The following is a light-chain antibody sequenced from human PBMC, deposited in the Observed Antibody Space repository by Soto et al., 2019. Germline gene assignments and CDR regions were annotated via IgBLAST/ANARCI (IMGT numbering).Light chain of an antibody. V-gene: IGLV1-40*01. CDR2: GNS. CDR1: SSNIGAGYD. CDR3: QSYDSSLSGWV. J-gene: IGLJ3*02. Sequence: QSALTQPPSVSGAPGQRVTISCTGSSSNIGAGYDVHWYQQLPGTAPKVLIYGNSNRPSGVPDRFSGSKSGTSASLAITGLQAEDEADYYCQSYDSSLSGWVFGGETKLTVL.